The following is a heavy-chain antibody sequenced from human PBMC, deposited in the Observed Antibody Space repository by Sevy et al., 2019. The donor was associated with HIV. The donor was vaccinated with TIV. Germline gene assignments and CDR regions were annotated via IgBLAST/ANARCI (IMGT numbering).Heavy chain of an antibody. CDR2: ISYDGRHK. D-gene: IGHD2-15*01. V-gene: IGHV3-30*18. CDR3: AKDRDIVIVLGATALRQ. Sequence: GESLKISCVASGFTFSTYGMHWVRQAPGKGLEWVAVISYDGRHKYYADSVKGRFTISRDNSKNTLDLQMNSLRAEDTAVYYCAKDRDIVIVLGATALRQWGQGTLVTFSS. J-gene: IGHJ1*01. CDR1: GFTFSTYG.